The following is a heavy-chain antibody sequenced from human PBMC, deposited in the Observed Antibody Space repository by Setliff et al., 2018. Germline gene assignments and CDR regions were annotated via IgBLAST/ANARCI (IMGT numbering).Heavy chain of an antibody. J-gene: IGHJ4*02. CDR1: GFTFSSYA. Sequence: GGSLRLSCAASGFTFSSYAMHWVRQAPGKGLEWVAVISYDGSNKYYADSVKGRFTISRDNSKNTLYLQMNSLRAEDTAVYYCARGANPGEGYCSGGSCYTCVYWGQGTLVTVSS. CDR3: ARGANPGEGYCSGGSCYTCVY. CDR2: ISYDGSNK. D-gene: IGHD2-15*01. V-gene: IGHV3-30-3*01.